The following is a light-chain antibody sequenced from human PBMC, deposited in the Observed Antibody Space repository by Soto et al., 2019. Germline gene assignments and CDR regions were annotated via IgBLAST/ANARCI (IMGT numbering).Light chain of an antibody. Sequence: QSVLTQRPSASGTPGQRVTISCSGSSSNIGGNIVNWYQQLPGTAPKLLIYTNNQRPLGVPDRFSGSKSGTSASLAISGLQSEDEADYYCAAWDDSLNAQVFGAGTKLTVL. CDR2: TNN. V-gene: IGLV1-44*01. J-gene: IGLJ2*01. CDR1: SSNIGGNI. CDR3: AAWDDSLNAQV.